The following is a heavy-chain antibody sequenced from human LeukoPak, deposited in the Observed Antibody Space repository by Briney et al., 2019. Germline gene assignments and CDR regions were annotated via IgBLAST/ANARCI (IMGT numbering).Heavy chain of an antibody. CDR3: AKALTSGWYLDAFNI. CDR1: GFTFSSYG. V-gene: IGHV3-30*18. D-gene: IGHD6-19*01. Sequence: HTGGSLRLSCAASGFTFSSYGMFWVRQAPGKGLEWVAVISYGGSNKYYADSVKGRFTISRDNSKNTLFLEMNSLRAEDTAVYYCAKALTSGWYLDAFNIWGQGTMVTVSS. CDR2: ISYGGSNK. J-gene: IGHJ3*02.